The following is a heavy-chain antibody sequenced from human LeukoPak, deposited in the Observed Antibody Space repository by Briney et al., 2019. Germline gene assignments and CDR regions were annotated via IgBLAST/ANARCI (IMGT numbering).Heavy chain of an antibody. J-gene: IGHJ4*02. Sequence: PGGSLRLSCAASGFTFSSYAMSWVRQAPGKGLEWVSAISGSDGSTYYADSVKGRFTISRDNAKNSLYLQMNSLRAEDTAVYYCARGAYYYEDWGQGTLVTVSS. CDR2: ISGSDGST. V-gene: IGHV3-23*01. CDR1: GFTFSSYA. D-gene: IGHD3-22*01. CDR3: ARGAYYYED.